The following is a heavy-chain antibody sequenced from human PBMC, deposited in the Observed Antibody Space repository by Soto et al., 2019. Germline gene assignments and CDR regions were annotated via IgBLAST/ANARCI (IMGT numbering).Heavy chain of an antibody. CDR2: ISSSSSYI. D-gene: IGHD6-13*01. Sequence: GGSLRLSCAASGFTFSSYSMNWVRQAPGKGLEWVSSISSSSSYIYYADSVKGRFTISRDNAKNSLYLQMNSLRAEDTAVYYCARDRSSSRRTCFDPWGQGTLVTVSS. J-gene: IGHJ5*02. V-gene: IGHV3-21*01. CDR1: GFTFSSYS. CDR3: ARDRSSSRRTCFDP.